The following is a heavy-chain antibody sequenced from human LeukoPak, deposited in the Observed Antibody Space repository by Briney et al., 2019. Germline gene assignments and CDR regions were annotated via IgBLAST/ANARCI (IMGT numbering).Heavy chain of an antibody. CDR3: ARDPGD. CDR1: GFTFSTYV. CDR2: ISSDGSNK. D-gene: IGHD3-10*01. V-gene: IGHV3-30-3*01. Sequence: GRSLRLSCAVSGFTFSTYVMHWVRQAPGKGLEWVAVISSDGSNKYHADSVKGRFTISRDNSKNTLYLQMNSLRAEDTAVYFCARDPGDWGQGTLVTVSS. J-gene: IGHJ4*02.